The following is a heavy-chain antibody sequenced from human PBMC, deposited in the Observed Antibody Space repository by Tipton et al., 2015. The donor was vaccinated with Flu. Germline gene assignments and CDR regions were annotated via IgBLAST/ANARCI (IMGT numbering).Heavy chain of an antibody. D-gene: IGHD6-19*01. J-gene: IGHJ4*02. CDR3: PKVIPEKVAGHDY. CDR1: GFTFSRYA. CDR2: ISGGGGIT. Sequence: SLRLSCAASGFTFSRYAMSWVRQAPGKGLEWVSAISGGGGITYYADSVKGRFTISRDNSNNTLYLQMSSLRAEDTAIYNCPKVIPEKVAGHDYWGQGTLVTVSS. V-gene: IGHV3-23*01.